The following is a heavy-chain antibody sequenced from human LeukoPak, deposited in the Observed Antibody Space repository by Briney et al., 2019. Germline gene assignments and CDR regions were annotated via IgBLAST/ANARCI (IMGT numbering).Heavy chain of an antibody. CDR3: ARRGVDDILTGYYNNWFDP. V-gene: IGHV1-18*01. CDR1: GYTFTSYG. Sequence: GASVKVSCKASGYTFTSYGISWVRQSPGQGLEWMGWISAYNGNTNYAQKLQGRVTMTTDTSTSTAYMELRSLRSDDTAVYYCARRGVDDILTGYYNNWFDPWGQGTLVTVSS. D-gene: IGHD3-9*01. CDR2: ISAYNGNT. J-gene: IGHJ5*02.